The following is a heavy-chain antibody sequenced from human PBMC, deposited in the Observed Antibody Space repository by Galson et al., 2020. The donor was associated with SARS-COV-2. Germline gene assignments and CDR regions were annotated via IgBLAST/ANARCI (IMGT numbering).Heavy chain of an antibody. CDR3: AAADGGSYYGGFDY. V-gene: IGHV3-30*04. J-gene: IGHJ4*02. CDR2: ISYDGSNK. CDR1: GFTFSSYA. Sequence: QLGESLKISCADPGFTFSSYAMHWVRQAPGKGPVWVAVISYDGSNKYYADSVKGRFTISRDNSKHTLYLQMNSLRAEDTAVYYCAAADGGSYYGGFDYWGQGTLVTVSS. D-gene: IGHD1-26*01.